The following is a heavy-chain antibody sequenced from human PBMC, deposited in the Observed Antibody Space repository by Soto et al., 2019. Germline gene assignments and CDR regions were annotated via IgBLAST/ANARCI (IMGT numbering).Heavy chain of an antibody. CDR3: AGGGYYDNTWGKLSHYVLDV. D-gene: IGHD3-16*01. J-gene: IGHJ6*02. Sequence: QVQLVQSAAEVKKPGASVKVSCKASGYTFIRYGITWVRQAPGQGLEWMGWISPYNDYTIYAQKGQGRVTMTTDTSTRTVYMELRSLKSDDTAVYYCAGGGYYDNTWGKLSHYVLDVWGQGTSVTVSS. CDR2: ISPYNDYT. CDR1: GYTFIRYG. V-gene: IGHV1-18*01.